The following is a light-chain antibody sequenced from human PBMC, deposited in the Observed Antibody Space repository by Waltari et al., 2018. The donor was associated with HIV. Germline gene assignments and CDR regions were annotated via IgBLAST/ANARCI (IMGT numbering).Light chain of an antibody. J-gene: IGKJ3*01. CDR2: DAS. CDR1: QDISNY. CDR3: QQYDNLPFT. Sequence: DIPMTQSPSSLSASVGDRVTITCQTSQDISNYLNWYQPKPGKAPKLLIYDASNLETGVPSRFSGSGSGTDFTFTISSLQPEDIATYYCQQYDNLPFTFGPGTKVDIK. V-gene: IGKV1-33*01.